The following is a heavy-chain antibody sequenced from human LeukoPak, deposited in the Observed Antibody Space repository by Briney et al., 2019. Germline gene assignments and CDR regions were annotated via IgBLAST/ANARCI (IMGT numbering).Heavy chain of an antibody. J-gene: IGHJ5*02. CDR3: AREARDYYDSPSWFDP. CDR2: LYYSGST. D-gene: IGHD3-22*01. Sequence: SETLSLTCTVSGGSISSDDYYWSWIRQHPGQGLEWIGYLYYSGSTYYNPSLKCRVTISVDTSKNQFSLGLSSVPAADTAVYYCAREARDYYDSPSWFDPWGQGILVTVSS. V-gene: IGHV4-31*03. CDR1: GGSISSDDYY.